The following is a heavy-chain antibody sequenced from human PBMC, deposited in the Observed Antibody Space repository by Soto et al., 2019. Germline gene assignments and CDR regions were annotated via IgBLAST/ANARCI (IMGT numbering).Heavy chain of an antibody. J-gene: IGHJ4*02. CDR2: IYYSGST. V-gene: IGHV4-59*08. D-gene: IGHD6-13*01. CDR1: GGSLSSYY. Sequence: PSETLSLTCVVSGGSLSSYYWSWIRQPPGKGLEWIGYIYYSGSTNYNPSLKSRVTISVDTSKNHFSLQLTSVTAADTAVYYCARPGGSGWFYFDSWGQGSQVTVSS. CDR3: ARPGGSGWFYFDS.